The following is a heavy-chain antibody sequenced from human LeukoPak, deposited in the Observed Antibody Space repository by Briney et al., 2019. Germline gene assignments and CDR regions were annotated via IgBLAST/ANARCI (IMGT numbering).Heavy chain of an antibody. J-gene: IGHJ6*03. CDR2: IIPIFGTA. Sequence: SVKLSCKASGGTFSSYAISWVRQAPGQGHEWMGGIIPIFGTANYAQKFQGRVTITTDESTSTAYMELSSLRSEDTAVYYCARSTNYYYYMDVWGKGTTVTVSS. V-gene: IGHV1-69*05. CDR1: GGTFSSYA. CDR3: ARSTNYYYYMDV.